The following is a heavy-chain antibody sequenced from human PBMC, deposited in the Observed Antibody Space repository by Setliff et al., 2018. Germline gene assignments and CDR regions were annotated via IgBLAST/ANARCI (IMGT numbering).Heavy chain of an antibody. CDR1: GGSVDSPNFY. J-gene: IGHJ1*01. V-gene: IGHV4-30-4*01. D-gene: IGHD3-3*01. Sequence: TLSLTCSVSGGSVDSPNFYWTWIRQSPGKGLEWIGYIAYSGSTDSNPSLQSRATMSIDASKNQFSLELRSVSAADTAVYYCATVGGRSSDGDHWGQGTLVTVSS. CDR3: ATVGGRSSDGDH. CDR2: IAYSGST.